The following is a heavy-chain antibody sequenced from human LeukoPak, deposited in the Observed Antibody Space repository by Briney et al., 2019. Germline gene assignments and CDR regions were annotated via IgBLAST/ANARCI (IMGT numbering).Heavy chain of an antibody. V-gene: IGHV4-31*03. D-gene: IGHD3-10*01. CDR1: GGSISSGGYY. CDR3: ARGGDRRGFDY. CDR2: IYDSGTT. Sequence: PSQTLSLTCTVSGGSISSGGYYWTWIRQHPGKGLEWIGYIYDSGTTYYNPALQSRVTISVDMSDNHFSLKMKSMTAADTAVYFCARGGDRRGFDYWGQGTLVTVSS. J-gene: IGHJ4*02.